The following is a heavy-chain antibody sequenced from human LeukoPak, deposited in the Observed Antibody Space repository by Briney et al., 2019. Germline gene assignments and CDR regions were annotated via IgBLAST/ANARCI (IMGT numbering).Heavy chain of an antibody. Sequence: ASVTVSCKASGYTFTSYGISWVRQAPGQGLEWMGWMNPNSGNTGCAQKFQGRVTMTRNTSISTAYMELSSLRSEDTAVYYCARTMVGGVFLLPYWGQGTLVTVSS. D-gene: IGHD3-10*01. CDR3: ARTMVGGVFLLPY. V-gene: IGHV1-8*01. J-gene: IGHJ4*02. CDR2: MNPNSGNT. CDR1: GYTFTSYG.